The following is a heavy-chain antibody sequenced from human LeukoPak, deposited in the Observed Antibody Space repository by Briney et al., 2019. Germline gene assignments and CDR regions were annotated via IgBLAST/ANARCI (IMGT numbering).Heavy chain of an antibody. CDR3: ARVSSSGWYPDY. J-gene: IGHJ4*02. CDR1: GYTXTGYF. CDR2: INSNSGGT. D-gene: IGHD6-19*01. Sequence: ASVQVSCKASGYTXTGYFLHWVRQAPGQGLEWMGWINSNSGGTNYAQKFQGRVTMTRDTSISTAYMEVTRLISDDTAVYLCARVSSSGWYPDYWGQGTLVTVSS. V-gene: IGHV1-2*02.